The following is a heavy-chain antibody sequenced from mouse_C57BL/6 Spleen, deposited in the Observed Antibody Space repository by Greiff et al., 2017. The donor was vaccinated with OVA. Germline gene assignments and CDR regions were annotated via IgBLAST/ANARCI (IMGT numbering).Heavy chain of an antibody. Sequence: VQLQESGPGLVKPSQSLSLTCSVTGYSITSGYYWNWIRQFPGNKLEWMGYISYDGSNNYNPSLKNRISITRDTSKNQFFLKLNSVTTEDTATYYCARRAYYGSSYYFDYWGQGTTLTVSS. V-gene: IGHV3-6*01. D-gene: IGHD1-1*01. CDR1: GYSITSGYY. J-gene: IGHJ2*01. CDR2: ISYDGSN. CDR3: ARRAYYGSSYYFDY.